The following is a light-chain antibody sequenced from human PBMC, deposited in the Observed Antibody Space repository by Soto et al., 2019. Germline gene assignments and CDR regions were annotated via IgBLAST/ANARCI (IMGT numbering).Light chain of an antibody. CDR1: QSISSW. Sequence: DIQMTQSPSTLSASVGDRVTITCRASQSISSWLAWYQQKPGKAPKLLISKASSLESGVPSRFSGSGSGTEFPLTISSLQPDDFANYYCQQYNSYWTFGQGTKVEIK. V-gene: IGKV1-5*03. CDR3: QQYNSYWT. CDR2: KAS. J-gene: IGKJ1*01.